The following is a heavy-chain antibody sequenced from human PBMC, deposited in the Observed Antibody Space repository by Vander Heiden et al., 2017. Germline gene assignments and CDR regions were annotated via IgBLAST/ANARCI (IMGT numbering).Heavy chain of an antibody. J-gene: IGHJ6*02. CDR3: ASQTDPYYYYYGMDV. Sequence: QVQLVESGGGVVQPGRSLRLSCAASGFTFSSYGMPWVRQAPGKGLEWVAVIWYDGSNKYYADSVKGRFTISRDNSKNTLYLQMNSLRAEDTAVYYCASQTDPYYYYYGMDVWGQGTTVTVSS. D-gene: IGHD1-1*01. CDR1: GFTFSSYG. V-gene: IGHV3-33*01. CDR2: IWYDGSNK.